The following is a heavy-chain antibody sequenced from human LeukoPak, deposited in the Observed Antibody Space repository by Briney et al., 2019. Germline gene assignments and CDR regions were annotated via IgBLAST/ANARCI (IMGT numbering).Heavy chain of an antibody. Sequence: PSETLSLTCTVSGGSITSKNYYWGWIRQSPGKGLERIGSIHYSGSSYYNPSLKSRVFISVDTSKSQFFLRVSSVTVADTAIYYCARQQGYYDFKTATAFPPYYFDSWGQGTLVT. V-gene: IGHV4-39*01. J-gene: IGHJ4*02. CDR1: GGSITSKNYY. D-gene: IGHD3-3*01. CDR3: ARQQGYYDFKTATAFPPYYFDS. CDR2: IHYSGSS.